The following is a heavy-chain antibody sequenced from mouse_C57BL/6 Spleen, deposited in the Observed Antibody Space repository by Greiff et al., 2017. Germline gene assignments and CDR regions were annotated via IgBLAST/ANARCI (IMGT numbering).Heavy chain of an antibody. CDR3: ARRGRTYWYFDV. Sequence: VQLQQSGPVLVKPGASVKMSCKASGYTFTDYYMNWVKQSHGKSLEWIGVINPYNGGTSYNQKFKGKATLTVDKSSSTAYMELNRLTSEDSAVXYWARRGRTYWYFDVWGTGTTVTVSA. J-gene: IGHJ1*03. CDR2: INPYNGGT. CDR1: GYTFTDYY. V-gene: IGHV1-19*01. D-gene: IGHD2-14*01.